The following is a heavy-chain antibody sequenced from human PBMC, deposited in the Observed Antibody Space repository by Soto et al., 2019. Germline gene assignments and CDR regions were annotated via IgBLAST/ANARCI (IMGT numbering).Heavy chain of an antibody. CDR2: ISGSGGST. Sequence: GSLRLSCASAGFTFSSYAMSWVRQAPGKGLEWVSAISGSGGSTYYADSVKGRFTISRDNSKNTLYLQMNSLRAEDTAVYYCAKGGEAVDGQIEYWGQGTLVTVSS. CDR1: GFTFSSYA. CDR3: AKGGEAVDGQIEY. V-gene: IGHV3-23*01. D-gene: IGHD6-19*01. J-gene: IGHJ4*02.